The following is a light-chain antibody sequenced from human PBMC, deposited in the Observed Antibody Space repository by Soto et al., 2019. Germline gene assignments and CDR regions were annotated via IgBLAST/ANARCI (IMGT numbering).Light chain of an antibody. CDR2: GAS. J-gene: IGKJ1*01. CDR1: QGISLY. Sequence: DIQMTQPPSSLSASVGDRVTITCRASQGISLYLAWYQQKPGKVPDLLIYGASTLQSGVPSRFSGSGFGTEFTLTISSLQPEDVATYYCQKYNSAPWTFGQGTKVEIK. V-gene: IGKV1-27*01. CDR3: QKYNSAPWT.